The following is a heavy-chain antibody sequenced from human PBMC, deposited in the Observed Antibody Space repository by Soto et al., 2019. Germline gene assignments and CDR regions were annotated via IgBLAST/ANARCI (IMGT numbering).Heavy chain of an antibody. J-gene: IGHJ4*02. CDR3: ARGVTAGVDH. Sequence: EVQLLESGGGLVQPGGSLRLSCAASGFTFSSYAMSWVRQAPGKGLEWVSAISGSGGSTYYADSVKGRFTISRDNSKNTLYLQMNSLRYEDTAFYHCARGVTAGVDHWGQGTLVTVSS. CDR1: GFTFSSYA. CDR2: ISGSGGST. D-gene: IGHD2-21*02. V-gene: IGHV3-23*01.